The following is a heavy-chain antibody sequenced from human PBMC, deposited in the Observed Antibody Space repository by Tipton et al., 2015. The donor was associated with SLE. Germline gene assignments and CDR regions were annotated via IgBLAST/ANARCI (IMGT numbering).Heavy chain of an antibody. CDR2: MYYSGST. CDR3: ARGDYYESGTV. V-gene: IGHV4-59*01. D-gene: IGHD3-22*01. CDR1: GDSINTYY. J-gene: IGHJ4*02. Sequence: TLSLTCTVSGDSINTYYWNWIRQPPGKGLEWIGYMYYSGSTSYNPSLRSRVTISKHTSNKQFSLSLRSVTAADTAVYFCARGDYYESGTVWGQGILVTVDS.